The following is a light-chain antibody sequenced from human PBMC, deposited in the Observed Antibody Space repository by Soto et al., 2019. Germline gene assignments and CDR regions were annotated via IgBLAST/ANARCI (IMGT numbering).Light chain of an antibody. CDR1: QIINTW. Sequence: DIQMTQSPSSLSASVGDRVTITCRANQIINTWLAWYQQKPGKAPKLLIYRASNLVNGVPSRFSGSGSGTEFTLTISSLQPDDFSIYYCHQYETYSGTFGPGTKVDL. CDR2: RAS. V-gene: IGKV1-5*03. CDR3: HQYETYSGT. J-gene: IGKJ3*01.